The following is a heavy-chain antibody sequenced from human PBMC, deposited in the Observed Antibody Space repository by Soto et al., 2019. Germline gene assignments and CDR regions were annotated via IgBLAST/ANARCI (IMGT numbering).Heavy chain of an antibody. V-gene: IGHV4-34*01. CDR3: ARGRYYDSSSLPLDY. Sequence: QVQLQQWGAGLLKPSETLSLTCAVYGGSFSGYYWSWIRQPPEKGLEWIGEINHSGSTNYNPSLMSRVTISVDTSKNQFSLELSSVTAADTAVYYCARGRYYDSSSLPLDYWGQGTLVTVSS. CDR1: GGSFSGYY. CDR2: INHSGST. J-gene: IGHJ4*02. D-gene: IGHD3-22*01.